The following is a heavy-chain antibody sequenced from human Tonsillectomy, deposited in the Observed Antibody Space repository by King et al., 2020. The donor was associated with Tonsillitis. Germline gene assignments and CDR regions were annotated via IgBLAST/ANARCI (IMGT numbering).Heavy chain of an antibody. CDR3: ARIDYTDDGVGY. CDR2: IKEDGSEK. CDR1: GFSFSIYW. J-gene: IGHJ4*02. Sequence: VQLVESGGGLVQPGGALRRSCAASGFSFSIYWMSWVRQAPGKGLEWGANIKEDGSEKKYVGSVKGRFTISRDNAKNSLYLQMNSLRAEDTAVYYCARIDYTDDGVGYWGQGTLVTVSS. D-gene: IGHD4-11*01. V-gene: IGHV3-7*03.